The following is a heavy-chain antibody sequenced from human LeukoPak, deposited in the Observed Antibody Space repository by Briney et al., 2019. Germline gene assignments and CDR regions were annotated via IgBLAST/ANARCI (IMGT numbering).Heavy chain of an antibody. D-gene: IGHD3-10*01. CDR2: IIPIFGTA. Sequence: SVTVSCKASGGTFSSYAISWVRQAPGQGREWMGGIIPIFGTANYAQKFQGRVTITADESTSTAYMELSSLRSEDTAVYYCARGSWFGEFPFDYWGQGTLVTVS. CDR1: GGTFSSYA. J-gene: IGHJ4*02. CDR3: ARGSWFGEFPFDY. V-gene: IGHV1-69*01.